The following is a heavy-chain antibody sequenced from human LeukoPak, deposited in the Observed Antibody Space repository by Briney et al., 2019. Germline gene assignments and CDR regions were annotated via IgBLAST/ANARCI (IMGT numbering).Heavy chain of an antibody. V-gene: IGHV4-61*02. CDR2: IYTSGST. CDR3: ASSYYDFWSGYYEYYYYMDV. CDR1: GGSISSGSYY. J-gene: IGHJ6*03. D-gene: IGHD3-3*01. Sequence: SQTLSLTCTVSGGSISSGSYYWSWIRQAAGKGLEWIGRIYTSGSTNYNPSLKSRVTMSVDTSKNQFSLKLSSVTAADTAVYYCASSYYDFWSGYYEYYYYMDVWGKGTTVTVSS.